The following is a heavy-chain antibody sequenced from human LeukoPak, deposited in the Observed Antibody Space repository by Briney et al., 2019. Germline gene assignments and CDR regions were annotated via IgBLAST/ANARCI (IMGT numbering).Heavy chain of an antibody. CDR2: IYHSGST. CDR1: GGSISSGGYY. V-gene: IGHV4-30-2*01. Sequence: SETLSLTCTVSGGSISSGGYYWSWIRQPPGKGLEWIGYIYHSGSTYYNPSLKSRVTISVDRSKNQFSLKLSSVTAADTAVYYCARGGAARPDLDYWGQGTLVTVSS. D-gene: IGHD6-6*01. CDR3: ARGGAARPDLDY. J-gene: IGHJ4*02.